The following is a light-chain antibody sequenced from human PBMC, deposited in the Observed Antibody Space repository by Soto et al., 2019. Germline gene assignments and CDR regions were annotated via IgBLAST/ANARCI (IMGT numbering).Light chain of an antibody. J-gene: IGKJ4*01. V-gene: IGKV2-28*01. CDR2: LGS. CDR1: QSLLHSNGYNY. CDR3: MQALQTPLT. Sequence: DIVMTQSPLSLPVTPGEPASISCRSGQSLLHSNGYNYLDWYLQKPGQSPQLLIYLGSNRASGVPDRFSGSGSGTDFTLKISRVEAEDVGVYYCMQALQTPLTFGGGPRWRS.